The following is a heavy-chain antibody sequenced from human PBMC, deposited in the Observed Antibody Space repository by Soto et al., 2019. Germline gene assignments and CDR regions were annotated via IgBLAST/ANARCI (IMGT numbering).Heavy chain of an antibody. Sequence: EVQLVESGGGLVQPGGSLRLSCAASGFTVSSNYMSWVRQAPGKGLEWVSVIYSGGSTYYADSVKGRFTISRDNSKNTLYLQMNSLRAEDTAVYYCARSPSTAMVTYFDYWGQGTLVTVSS. CDR1: GFTVSSNY. CDR2: IYSGGST. CDR3: ARSPSTAMVTYFDY. J-gene: IGHJ4*02. D-gene: IGHD5-18*01. V-gene: IGHV3-66*01.